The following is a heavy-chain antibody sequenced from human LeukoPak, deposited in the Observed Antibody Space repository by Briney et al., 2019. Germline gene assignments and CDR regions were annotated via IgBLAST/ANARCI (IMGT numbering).Heavy chain of an antibody. Sequence: ASVKVSCKVSGYTLTELSMHWVRQAPGKGLEWMGGFDPEDGETIYPQKFQGRVTMTEDTSTDTAYMELSSLRSEDTAVYYCATGDSSSWPLFDYWGQGTLVTVSS. J-gene: IGHJ4*02. CDR3: ATGDSSSWPLFDY. CDR1: GYTLTELS. V-gene: IGHV1-24*01. CDR2: FDPEDGET. D-gene: IGHD6-13*01.